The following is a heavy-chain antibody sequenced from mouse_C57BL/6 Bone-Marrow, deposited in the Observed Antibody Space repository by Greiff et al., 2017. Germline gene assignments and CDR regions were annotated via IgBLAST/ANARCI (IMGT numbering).Heavy chain of an antibody. CDR2: IDPSDSYT. Sequence: QVQLQQPGAELVRPGTSVKLSCKASGYTFTSYWMHWVKQRPGQGLEWIGVIDPSDSYTNYNQKFKGKATLTVDTSSSTAYMQLSSLTSEDSAVYYCAREGDSSVLRGVFDYWGQGTTLTVSS. CDR3: AREGDSSVLRGVFDY. V-gene: IGHV1-59*01. J-gene: IGHJ2*01. D-gene: IGHD3-2*02. CDR1: GYTFTSYW.